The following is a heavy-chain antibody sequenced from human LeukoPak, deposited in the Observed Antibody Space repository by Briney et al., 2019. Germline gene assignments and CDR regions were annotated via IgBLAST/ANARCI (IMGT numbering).Heavy chain of an antibody. J-gene: IGHJ4*02. V-gene: IGHV4-59*01. CDR2: IYYSGST. Sequence: PSETLSLTCTVSGGSTSRYYWSWIRQPPGKGLEWIGYIYYSGSTNYNPSLKSRVTISVDTSKNQFSLKLSSVTAADTAVYYCARGYSYGYDFDYWGQGTLVTVSS. CDR3: ARGYSYGYDFDY. CDR1: GGSTSRYY. D-gene: IGHD5-18*01.